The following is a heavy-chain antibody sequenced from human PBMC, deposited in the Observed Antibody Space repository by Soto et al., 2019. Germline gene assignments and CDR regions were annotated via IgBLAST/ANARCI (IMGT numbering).Heavy chain of an antibody. Sequence: LSLTCTVSGGSISSGGYYWSWIRQHPGKGLEWIGYIYYSGSTYYNPSLKSLVTISVDTSKNQFSLKLSSVTAADTAVYCCARTISITGTIFDYWGQGTLVTVSS. D-gene: IGHD1-20*01. V-gene: IGHV4-31*01. CDR3: ARTISITGTIFDY. CDR2: IYYSGST. CDR1: GGSISSGGYY. J-gene: IGHJ4*02.